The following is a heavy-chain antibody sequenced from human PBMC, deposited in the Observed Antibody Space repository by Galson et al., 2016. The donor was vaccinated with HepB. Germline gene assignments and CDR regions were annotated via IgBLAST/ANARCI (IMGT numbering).Heavy chain of an antibody. CDR2: INPGGINT. D-gene: IGHD3-10*01. CDR1: GYNFTTYY. V-gene: IGHV1-46*01. J-gene: IGHJ4*02. CDR3: ARDRGVAAGVTFTLDN. Sequence: SVKVSCKASGYNFTTYYVHWVRQAPGQGLEWMGIINPGGINTRYTQKSQGRVTMTSDTSTSTVHMELSNLKSEDTAIYYCARDRGVAAGVTFTLDNWGQGSLVTVS.